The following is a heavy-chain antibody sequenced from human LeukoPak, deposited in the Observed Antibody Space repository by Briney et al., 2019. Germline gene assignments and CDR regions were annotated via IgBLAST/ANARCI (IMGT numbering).Heavy chain of an antibody. CDR1: GYSFTGYY. V-gene: IGHV1-46*01. Sequence: ASVKVSCKASGYSFTGYYMHWVRQAPGQGLEWIGLINPHNGDTKYAQSFQRRLTLTRDTSTSTLYMELKSLRSEDTAVYYCARAVYTSMVHIDSWGQGTLVTVSS. CDR3: ARAVYTSMVHIDS. J-gene: IGHJ4*02. D-gene: IGHD5-18*01. CDR2: INPHNGDT.